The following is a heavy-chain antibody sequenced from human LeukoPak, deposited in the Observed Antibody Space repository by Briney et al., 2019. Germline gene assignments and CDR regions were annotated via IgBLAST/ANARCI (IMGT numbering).Heavy chain of an antibody. CDR1: GFSFSFSN. CDR2: ISSTNGHT. V-gene: IGHV3-21*03. J-gene: IGHJ5*02. Sequence: GGSLRLSCAASGFSFSFSNMNWVRQAPGKGPEWVSYISSTNGHTYYADSVNGRFTISRDTAKNSLYLQMNSLRVEDTAIYFCARDRDSSGLYGGADLWGQGVLVTVSA. CDR3: ARDRDSSGLYGGADL. D-gene: IGHD6-19*01.